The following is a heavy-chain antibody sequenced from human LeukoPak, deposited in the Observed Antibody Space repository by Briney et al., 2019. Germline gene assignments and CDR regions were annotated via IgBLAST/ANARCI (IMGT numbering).Heavy chain of an antibody. CDR2: IYYSGST. CDR3: ARGVRGYDFWSGYYNYYYYYMDV. V-gene: IGHV4-59*11. CDR1: GGSISSHY. D-gene: IGHD3-3*01. Sequence: SETLSLTCTVSGGSISSHYWSWIRQPPGKGLEWIGYIYYSGSTNYNPTLKSRVTISVDTSKNQFSLKLSSVTAADTAVYYCARGVRGYDFWSGYYNYYYYYMDVWGKGTTVTVSS. J-gene: IGHJ6*03.